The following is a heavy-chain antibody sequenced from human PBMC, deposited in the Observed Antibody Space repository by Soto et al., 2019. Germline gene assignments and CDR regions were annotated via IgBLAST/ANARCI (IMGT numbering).Heavy chain of an antibody. CDR3: ARLRGTGNGLVYYYYYMDV. CDR2: IYYSGST. J-gene: IGHJ6*03. V-gene: IGHV4-59*08. Sequence: SETLSLTCTVSGGSISSYYWSWIRQPPGKGLEWIGYIYYSGSTNYNPSLKSRVTISVDTSKNQFSLKLSSVTAADTAVYYCARLRGTGNGLVYYYYYMDVWGKGTTVTVSS. D-gene: IGHD1-1*01. CDR1: GGSISSYY.